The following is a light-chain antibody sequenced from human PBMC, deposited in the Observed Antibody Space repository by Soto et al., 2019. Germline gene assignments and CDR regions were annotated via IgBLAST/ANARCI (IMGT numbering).Light chain of an antibody. J-gene: IGKJ5*01. CDR2: GAS. CDR3: QLSHTTLT. V-gene: IGKV1-39*01. Sequence: DIHMTQSPSSLSALVGDRVTITCRASQTIATFLNWYQQKPGKAPKLLIYGASTLQSGVPSRFSGSGSGADFTLTISSLQPEDSATYYCQLSHTTLTVGQGTRLEIK. CDR1: QTIATF.